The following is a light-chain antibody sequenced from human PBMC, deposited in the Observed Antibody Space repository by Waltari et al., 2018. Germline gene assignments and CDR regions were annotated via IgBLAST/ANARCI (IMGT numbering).Light chain of an antibody. CDR2: GAS. V-gene: IGKV3-20*01. J-gene: IGKJ1*01. CDR3: QHYVSLPAT. Sequence: IVLTQSPGPLSLSPGERATLSCRASQSVSRTLAWYQQKPGQAPRLLIYGASTRATGIPERFSGGGSGTDFSLTISRLEPEDFAVYYCQHYVSLPATFGQGTKVEIK. CDR1: QSVSRT.